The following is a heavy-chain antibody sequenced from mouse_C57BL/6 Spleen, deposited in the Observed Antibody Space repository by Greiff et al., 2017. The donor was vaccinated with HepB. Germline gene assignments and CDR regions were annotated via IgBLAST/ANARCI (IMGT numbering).Heavy chain of an antibody. CDR3: ARRAAQAIWFAY. J-gene: IGHJ3*01. V-gene: IGHV5-6*01. D-gene: IGHD3-2*02. CDR2: ISSGGSYT. Sequence: DVQLVESGGDLVKPGGSLKLSCAASGFTFSSYGMYWVRQTPDKRLEWVATISSGGSYTYYPDSVKGRFTISRDNAKNTLYLQMSSLKSEDTAMYYCARRAAQAIWFAYWGQGTLVTVSA. CDR1: GFTFSSYG.